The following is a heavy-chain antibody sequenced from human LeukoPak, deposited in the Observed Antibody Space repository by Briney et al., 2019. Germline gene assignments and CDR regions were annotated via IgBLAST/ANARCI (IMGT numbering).Heavy chain of an antibody. J-gene: IGHJ4*02. D-gene: IGHD5-18*01. Sequence: SETLSLTCTVSSDSMSGYFWSWIRQSPGKGLEWIGYIYDSGSTNYNPSLKSRVTISVDTPKNQFSLKLNSVTAADTAVYYCARDKQPGDHWGQGILVTVSS. CDR1: SDSMSGYF. CDR3: ARDKQPGDH. CDR2: IYDSGST. V-gene: IGHV4-59*01.